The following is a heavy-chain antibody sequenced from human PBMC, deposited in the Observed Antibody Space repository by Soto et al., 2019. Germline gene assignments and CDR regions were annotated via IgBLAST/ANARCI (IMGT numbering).Heavy chain of an antibody. J-gene: IGHJ5*01. V-gene: IGHV3-15*01. CDR1: GFSFSDAW. CDR3: ATFRSYSDS. D-gene: IGHD1-26*01. CDR2: IKSQGEGGTT. Sequence: GGSLRLSCAASGFSFSDAWMTWGRHAPGKRLEWVGRIKSQGEGGTTEYGAPVKGRFTISRDDSENTLHLQMNSLKTEETAVYYCATFRSYSDSWGHGTLVTVSS.